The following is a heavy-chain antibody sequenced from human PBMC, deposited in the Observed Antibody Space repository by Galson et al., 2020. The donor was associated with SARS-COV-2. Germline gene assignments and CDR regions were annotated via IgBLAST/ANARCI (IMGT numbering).Heavy chain of an antibody. CDR2: TYYRSKWYN. CDR1: GDSVSSNSAA. CDR3: ARWDGAVAGEYDGDY. J-gene: IGHJ4*02. Sequence: SQTLSLTCAISGDSVSSNSAAWNWIRQSPSIGLEWLGRTYYRSKWYNHYTVSVKGRIAINPDTSKNQFSLQLNSVTPEDTAGYYCARWDGAVAGEYDGDYWGQGTLVTVSS. V-gene: IGHV6-1*01. D-gene: IGHD6-19*01.